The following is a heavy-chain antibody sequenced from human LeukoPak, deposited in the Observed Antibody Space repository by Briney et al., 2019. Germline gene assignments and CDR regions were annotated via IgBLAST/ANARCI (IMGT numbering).Heavy chain of an antibody. J-gene: IGHJ5*02. V-gene: IGHV4-59*01. Sequence: PSETLSLTCTVSGGSISSYYWSWIRQPPGKGLEWIGYIFYTGSTNYNPSHKSRVTISVDTSKNQFSLKLSSVTAADTAVYYCARTHHITIFSATFDPWGQGTLVTVSS. D-gene: IGHD3-3*01. CDR2: IFYTGST. CDR3: ARTHHITIFSATFDP. CDR1: GGSISSYY.